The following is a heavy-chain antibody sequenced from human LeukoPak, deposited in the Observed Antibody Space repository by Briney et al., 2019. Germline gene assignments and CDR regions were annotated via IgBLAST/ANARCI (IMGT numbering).Heavy chain of an antibody. J-gene: IGHJ4*02. CDR2: IIPILGIA. V-gene: IGHV1-69*02. D-gene: IGHD1-26*01. Sequence: ASVKVSCKASGGTFSSYTFSWVRQAPGQGLEWMGRIIPILGIANYAQKLQGRGTITADKSPTTAYVELSSLSSEDTAVYYCARNGQWELPVPYYFDYWGQGTLVTVSS. CDR1: GGTFSSYT. CDR3: ARNGQWELPVPYYFDY.